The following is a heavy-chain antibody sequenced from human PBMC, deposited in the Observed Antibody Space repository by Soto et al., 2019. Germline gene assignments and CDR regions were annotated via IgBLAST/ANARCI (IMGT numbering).Heavy chain of an antibody. J-gene: IGHJ4*02. Sequence: PETLSLTCTVSGGSISSSSYYWGWIRQPPGKGLEWIGSIYYSGSTYYNPSLKSRVTISVDTSKNQFSLKLSSVTAADTAVYYCARPSYYYDSSGIGDYFYGYWGQGTLVTVSS. CDR1: GGSISSSSYY. D-gene: IGHD3-22*01. V-gene: IGHV4-39*01. CDR3: ARPSYYYDSSGIGDYFYGY. CDR2: IYYSGST.